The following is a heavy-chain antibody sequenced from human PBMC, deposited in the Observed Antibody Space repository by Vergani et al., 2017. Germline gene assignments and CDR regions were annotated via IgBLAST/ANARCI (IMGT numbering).Heavy chain of an antibody. CDR2: ISGSGGST. J-gene: IGHJ6*03. CDR3: AKDQYDLWKSYYYMDV. V-gene: IGHV3-23*01. Sequence: EVQLLESGGGLVQPGGSLRLSCAASGFTFSSYAMSWVRQAPGKGLEWVSAISGSGGSTYYADSVKGRFTISRDNSKNTLYLQMNSLRAEDTAVYYCAKDQYDLWKSYYYMDVWSEGTTVAVSS. D-gene: IGHD3-3*01. CDR1: GFTFSSYA.